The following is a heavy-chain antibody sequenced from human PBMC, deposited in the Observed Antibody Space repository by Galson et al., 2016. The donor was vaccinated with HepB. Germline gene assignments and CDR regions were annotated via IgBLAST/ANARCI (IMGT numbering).Heavy chain of an antibody. CDR3: ARDFPPRFVDCSSTTCFSLGV. CDR2: IYSRGDT. V-gene: IGHV3-53*01. CDR1: GLSVSDEY. Sequence: SLRLSCAVSGLSVSDEYVSWVRQAPGKGLEWVSLIYSRGDTYYADSVQGRFTFSRDTSKNVLYLQMNRLRAEDTAVYYCARDFPPRFVDCSSTTCFSLGVWGQGTTVTVSS. J-gene: IGHJ6*02. D-gene: IGHD2-2*01.